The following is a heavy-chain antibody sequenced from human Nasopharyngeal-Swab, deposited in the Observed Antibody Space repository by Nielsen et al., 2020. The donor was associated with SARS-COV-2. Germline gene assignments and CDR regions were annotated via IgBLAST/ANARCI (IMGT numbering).Heavy chain of an antibody. D-gene: IGHD3-22*01. J-gene: IGHJ4*02. CDR2: IYYSGST. V-gene: IGHV4-61*07. Sequence: WIRQPPGKGLEWIGYIYYSGSTNYNPFLKSRVTISVDTSKNQFSLKLSSVTAADTAVYYCARLRNYDSSGYSTYYFDYWGQGTLVTVSS. CDR3: ARLRNYDSSGYSTYYFDY.